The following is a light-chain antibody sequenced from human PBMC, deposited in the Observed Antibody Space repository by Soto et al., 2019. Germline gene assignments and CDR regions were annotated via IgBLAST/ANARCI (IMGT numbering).Light chain of an antibody. CDR1: SSDVGGYNY. Sequence: QFVMTEARSLSGSPGQSVTLSCTGTSSDVGGYNYVSLYPKHPGNAPKLMISDVSNRPSAVPASFSASKSRNTASLTISGLQAEDEADYYCCSYAGSYCYVFGPGTKVIVL. V-gene: IGLV2-11*02. CDR2: DVS. CDR3: CSYAGSYCYV. J-gene: IGLJ1*01.